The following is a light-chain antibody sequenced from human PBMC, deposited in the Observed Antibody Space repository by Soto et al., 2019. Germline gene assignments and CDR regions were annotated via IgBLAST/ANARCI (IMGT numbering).Light chain of an antibody. CDR1: SSDVGGYNY. CDR2: EVS. V-gene: IGLV2-8*01. Sequence: QSALTQPPSASGSPGQSVTISCTGTSSDVGGYNYVSWYQQHPGKAPKLMIYEVSKRPSGVPDRFSGSKPGNTASLTVSGLQAEDEADYYCSSYAGSNNFDVFGTGTKVIVL. CDR3: SSYAGSNNFDV. J-gene: IGLJ1*01.